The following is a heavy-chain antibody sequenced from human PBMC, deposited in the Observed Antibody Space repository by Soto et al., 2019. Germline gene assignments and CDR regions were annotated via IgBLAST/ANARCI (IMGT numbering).Heavy chain of an antibody. J-gene: IGHJ6*02. Sequence: SETLSLTCTVSGGSINSGDYYWTWVRQPPGKGLEWIGNIFHSESTYYTPSLQSRVTISLDASKNHFSLKLSSVTPADTAVYYCARDRYYGSGTYYNFYSGMDVWGQGTTVTVS. CDR1: GGSINSGDYY. CDR3: ARDRYYGSGTYYNFYSGMDV. CDR2: IFHSEST. V-gene: IGHV4-30-4*01. D-gene: IGHD3-10*01.